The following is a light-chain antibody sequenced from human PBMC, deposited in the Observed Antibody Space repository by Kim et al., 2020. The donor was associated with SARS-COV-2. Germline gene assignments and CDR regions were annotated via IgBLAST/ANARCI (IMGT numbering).Light chain of an antibody. CDR2: ATS. CDR3: QQYGGSPLYS. CDR1: QNVDSAS. V-gene: IGKV3-20*01. J-gene: IGKJ2*03. Sequence: SPGQRATLSCRASQNVDSASLAWYQQKPGQAPSLLIYATSTRATGIPDRFSDSGSGTDFTLTINRLETEDFAVYYCQQYGGSPLYSFGQGTKLEI.